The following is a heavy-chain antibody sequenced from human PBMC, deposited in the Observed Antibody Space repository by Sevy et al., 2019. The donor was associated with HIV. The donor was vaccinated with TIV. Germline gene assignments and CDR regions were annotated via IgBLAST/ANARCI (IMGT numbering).Heavy chain of an antibody. D-gene: IGHD3-22*01. V-gene: IGHV3-23*01. Sequence: GGSLRLSCAASGFTFSNYAVSWVRQAPGKGLQWVSVISTSGDNTYYADSVKGRFTISRDNSKNILYLQMSSLSAEDTAVYFCAKDPPNQDYYDSSSSGYFDSWGQGTLVTVSS. CDR2: ISTSGDNT. CDR1: GFTFSNYA. CDR3: AKDPPNQDYYDSSSSGYFDS. J-gene: IGHJ4*02.